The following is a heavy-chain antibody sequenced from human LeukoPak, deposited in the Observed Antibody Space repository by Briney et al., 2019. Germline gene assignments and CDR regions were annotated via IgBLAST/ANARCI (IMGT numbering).Heavy chain of an antibody. Sequence: QSGGSLRLSCAAPGFTFSSYWMSWVRKAPGKGLELVANIKQDGSEKYYVDSVKGRFTISRDNAKNSLYLQMNSLRAEDTAVYYCARNQRRLDYWGQGTLVTVSS. D-gene: IGHD1-14*01. CDR1: GFTFSSYW. CDR2: IKQDGSEK. V-gene: IGHV3-7*01. J-gene: IGHJ4*02. CDR3: ARNQRRLDY.